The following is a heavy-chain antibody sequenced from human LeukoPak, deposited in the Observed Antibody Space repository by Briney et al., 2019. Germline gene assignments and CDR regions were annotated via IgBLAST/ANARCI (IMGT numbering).Heavy chain of an antibody. CDR2: ISYDGSNK. CDR3: ARDPRTVRI. CDR1: AFTFSNYV. D-gene: IGHD1-1*01. V-gene: IGHV3-30*03. J-gene: IGHJ4*02. Sequence: GGSLRLSCAASAFTFSNYVMHWVRQAPGKGLQWVAFISYDGSNKYYTDCVEGRFTISRDNSKNTLYLQMNSLRAEDTAVYYCARDPRTVRIWGQGTLVTVSS.